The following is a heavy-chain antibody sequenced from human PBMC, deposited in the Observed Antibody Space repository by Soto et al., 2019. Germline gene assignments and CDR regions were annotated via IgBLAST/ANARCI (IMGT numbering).Heavy chain of an antibody. D-gene: IGHD4-17*01. CDR2: MNPNSGGT. Sequence: QVQLVQSGAEVKKPGASVKVSCRASRYTFTGYYVHWVRQAPGQGLEWMGWMNPNSGGTNYAQKFQGRVTMTRDTSISTVYMEVSRLRSDDTAVYYCARARGYGDLGYWGQGTLVTVSS. V-gene: IGHV1-2*02. CDR3: ARARGYGDLGY. CDR1: RYTFTGYY. J-gene: IGHJ4*02.